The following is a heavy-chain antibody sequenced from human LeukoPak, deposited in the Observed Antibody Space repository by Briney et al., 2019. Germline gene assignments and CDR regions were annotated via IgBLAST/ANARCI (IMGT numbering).Heavy chain of an antibody. CDR2: ISAYNGNT. V-gene: IGHV1-18*01. CDR3: ARRGTYYYDSSGYQAFDY. J-gene: IGHJ4*02. D-gene: IGHD3-22*01. CDR1: GYTFTIYG. Sequence: ASVTVSCKASGYTFTIYGISWVRQAPGQGREWMGWISAYNGNTNYAQKLQGRVTMTTDTSTSTAYMELRSLRSDDTAVYYCARRGTYYYDSSGYQAFDYWGQGTLVTVSS.